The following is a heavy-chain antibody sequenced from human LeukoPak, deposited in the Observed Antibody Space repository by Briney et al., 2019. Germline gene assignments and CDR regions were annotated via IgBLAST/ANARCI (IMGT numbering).Heavy chain of an antibody. CDR2: INHSGST. J-gene: IGHJ4*02. CDR3: ARGRRDYDFWSGYYSLYFDY. CDR1: GGSFSGYY. Sequence: TSETLSLTCAVYGGSFSGYYWSWIRQPPGKGLEWIGEINHSGSTNYNPSLKSRVTISVDTSKNQFSLKLSSVTAADTAVYYCARGRRDYDFWSGYYSLYFDYWGQGTLVTVSS. V-gene: IGHV4-34*01. D-gene: IGHD3-3*01.